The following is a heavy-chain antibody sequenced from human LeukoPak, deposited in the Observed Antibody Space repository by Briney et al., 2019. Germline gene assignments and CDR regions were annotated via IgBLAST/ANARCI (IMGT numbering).Heavy chain of an antibody. CDR2: IIPIFGTA. Sequence: SVKVSCKASGGTFSSYAISWVRQAPGQGLEWMGGIIPIFGTANYAQKFQGRVTITTDEPTSTAYMELSSLRSEDTAVYYCAREQGSTSQRQILNWFDPWGQGTLVTVSS. CDR1: GGTFSSYA. J-gene: IGHJ5*02. V-gene: IGHV1-69*05. D-gene: IGHD2-2*01. CDR3: AREQGSTSQRQILNWFDP.